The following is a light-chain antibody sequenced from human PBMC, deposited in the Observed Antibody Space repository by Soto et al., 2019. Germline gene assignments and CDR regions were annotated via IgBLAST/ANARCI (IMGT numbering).Light chain of an antibody. CDR1: SSDVGSYNL. CDR2: EVS. V-gene: IGLV2-23*02. Sequence: QSALTQPASVSGSPGQSITISCTGTSSDVGSYNLVSWYQQHPGKAPKLMIYEVSKRPSGVSNRFSGSKSGNTASLTISGLQAEDEADYYCCPYAGVGFGGGTQLTVL. J-gene: IGLJ3*02. CDR3: CPYAGVG.